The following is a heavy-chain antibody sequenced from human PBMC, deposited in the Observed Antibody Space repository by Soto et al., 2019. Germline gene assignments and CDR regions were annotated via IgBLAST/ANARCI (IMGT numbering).Heavy chain of an antibody. CDR2: IIPIFETA. D-gene: IGHD5-12*01. CDR1: GDTFDIYG. CDR3: ARSPRVIVAAKGTLDY. Sequence: QVELVQSGAEVKKPGSSVKVSCKASGDTFDIYGFNWVRQAPGEGLEWMGVIIPIFETADYAQKFQGRVSITADKSTSTAYMELGSLTSEDTAVYYCARSPRVIVAAKGTLDYWGQGTLVTVSS. V-gene: IGHV1-69*06. J-gene: IGHJ4*02.